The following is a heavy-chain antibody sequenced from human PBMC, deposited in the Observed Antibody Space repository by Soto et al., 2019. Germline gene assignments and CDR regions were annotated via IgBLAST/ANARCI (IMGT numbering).Heavy chain of an antibody. J-gene: IGHJ6*02. CDR1: GYTFTGYY. V-gene: IGHV1-2*04. D-gene: IGHD3-10*01. CDR3: ARDLMVRGVANDYYYYGMDV. Sequence: ASVKVSCKASGYTFTGYYMHWVRQAPGQGLEWMGWINPNSGGTNYAQKFQGWVTMTRDTSISTAYMELSRLRSDDTAVYYCARDLMVRGVANDYYYYGMDVWGQGTTVTVSS. CDR2: INPNSGGT.